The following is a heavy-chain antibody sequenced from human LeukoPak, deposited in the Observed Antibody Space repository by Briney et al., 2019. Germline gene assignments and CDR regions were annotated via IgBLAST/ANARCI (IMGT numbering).Heavy chain of an antibody. J-gene: IGHJ4*02. CDR3: AGNARASSDY. Sequence: SETLSLTCAVYGGSFSGYYRSWIRQPPGKGLELIGEINHSGSTNYNPSLKSRVTISVDTSKNQFSLKLSSATAADTAVYYCAGNARASSDYWGQGTLVTVSS. D-gene: IGHD2-2*01. CDR1: GGSFSGYY. V-gene: IGHV4-34*01. CDR2: INHSGST.